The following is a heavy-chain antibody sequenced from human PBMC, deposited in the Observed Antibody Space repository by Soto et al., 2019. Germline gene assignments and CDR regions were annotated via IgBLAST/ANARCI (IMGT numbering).Heavy chain of an antibody. J-gene: IGHJ4*02. D-gene: IGHD5-12*01. Sequence: EVQLVESGGGLVKPGGSLRLSCAASGFTFSSYSMNWVRQAPGKGLEWVSSISSSSSYIYYADSVKGRFTISRDNAKNSLYLQMNSLRAEDTAVYYCARVGRRWLQFLDYWGQGTLVTVSS. V-gene: IGHV3-21*01. CDR2: ISSSSSYI. CDR1: GFTFSSYS. CDR3: ARVGRRWLQFLDY.